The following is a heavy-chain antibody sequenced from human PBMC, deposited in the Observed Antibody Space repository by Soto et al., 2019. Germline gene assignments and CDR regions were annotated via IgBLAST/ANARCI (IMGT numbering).Heavy chain of an antibody. V-gene: IGHV1-18*01. CDR1: GYIFVNYG. J-gene: IGHJ6*02. CDR2: ISPYTGNT. CDR3: VMVDNYVTPTPQDV. D-gene: IGHD3-16*01. Sequence: QVQLVQSGDEVKKPGASVKVSCKASGYIFVNYGIAWVRQAPGQGLEWMGWISPYTGNTHSASKVQGRITMTTDTSPSTAYMALGSLTSDDTAVYYCVMVDNYVTPTPQDVRGQGTTVTVSS.